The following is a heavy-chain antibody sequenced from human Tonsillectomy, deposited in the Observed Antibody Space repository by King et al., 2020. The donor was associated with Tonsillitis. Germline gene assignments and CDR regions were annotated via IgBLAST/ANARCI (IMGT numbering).Heavy chain of an antibody. CDR1: GFTFSDSW. Sequence: VQLVESGGGLVKPGGSLRLSCAASGFTFSDSWMNWVRQAPGKGLEWVGRIKSKTAGGTTDYTTPVKGRFTISRDDSKNTLFLEMNSLKTEDTGVDYCTXXXGTXXGVVPXHYFXHWGQXTLVTV. CDR2: IKSKTAGGTT. D-gene: IGHD3-3*01. J-gene: IGHJ4*02. V-gene: IGHV3-15*01. CDR3: TXXXGTXXGVVPXHYFXH.